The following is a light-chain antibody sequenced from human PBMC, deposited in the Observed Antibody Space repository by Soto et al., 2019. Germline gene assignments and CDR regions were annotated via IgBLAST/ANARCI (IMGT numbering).Light chain of an antibody. CDR3: VLYMGGGIPPV. Sequence: QAVVTQEPSFSVSPGGTVTLTCGLSSGSVSTNYYPSWYQQTPGQSPRTLIYSTDIRSSGVPDRFSGSILGNKAALTITGAQADDECGYFCVLYMGGGIPPVFGGRTKLTVL. V-gene: IGLV8-61*01. J-gene: IGLJ3*02. CDR1: SGSVSTNYY. CDR2: STD.